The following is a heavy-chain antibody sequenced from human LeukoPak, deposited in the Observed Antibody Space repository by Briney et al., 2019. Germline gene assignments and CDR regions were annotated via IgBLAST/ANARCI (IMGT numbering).Heavy chain of an antibody. V-gene: IGHV4-59*01. CDR2: IYYSGST. CDR1: GGSISSYY. Sequence: PSETLSLTCTVSGGSISSYYWSWIRQPPGKGLEWIGYIYYSGSTNYNPSLKGRVTISVDTSKNQFSLKLSSVTAADTAVYYCARGWFGELLYLEDWGQGTLVTVSS. D-gene: IGHD3-10*01. CDR3: ARGWFGELLYLED. J-gene: IGHJ4*02.